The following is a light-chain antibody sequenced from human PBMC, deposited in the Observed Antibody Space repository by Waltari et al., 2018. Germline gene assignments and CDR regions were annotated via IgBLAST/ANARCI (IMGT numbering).Light chain of an antibody. CDR1: PRIGSS. J-gene: IGKJ1*01. CDR2: HAS. Sequence: ETVVTQSPGPLSVSPGDRATLSCRPSPRIGSSVAWYQQKPGQSPRLLSYHASTRATGIPARFSGSGSETEFTLTSSSLQSEDSAVDYCQQYNNWPPGTFGQGTRVEV. CDR3: QQYNNWPPGT. V-gene: IGKV3D-15*01.